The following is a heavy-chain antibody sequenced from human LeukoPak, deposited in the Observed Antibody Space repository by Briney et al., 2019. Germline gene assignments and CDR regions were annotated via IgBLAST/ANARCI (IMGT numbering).Heavy chain of an antibody. V-gene: IGHV4-59*01. J-gene: IGHJ4*02. D-gene: IGHD1-26*01. CDR1: GDSISLYY. CDR3: ARGGVGAYYFDY. Sequence: SETLSLTCTVSGDSISLYYWTWIRQPPGKGLEWIGYTYYSGSTNSNPSLKSRVTISLDTSKNQFSLNLSSVTAADTAVYYCARGGVGAYYFDYWGQGTLVTVSS. CDR2: TYYSGST.